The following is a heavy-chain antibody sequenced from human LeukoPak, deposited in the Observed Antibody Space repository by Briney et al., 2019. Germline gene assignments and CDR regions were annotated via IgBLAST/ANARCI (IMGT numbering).Heavy chain of an antibody. V-gene: IGHV3-23*01. CDR1: GFTFNSYA. CDR2: VSGSGGTT. D-gene: IGHD6-19*01. Sequence: GGSLRLSCAASGFTFNSYAMSWVRQAPGKGLEWVSAVSGSGGTTWYADSVKGRFTISRDNSKNTLYLQMNSLRVDDTAVYYCAKGAGYSSGRNDYWGQGTLVTVSS. J-gene: IGHJ4*02. CDR3: AKGAGYSSGRNDY.